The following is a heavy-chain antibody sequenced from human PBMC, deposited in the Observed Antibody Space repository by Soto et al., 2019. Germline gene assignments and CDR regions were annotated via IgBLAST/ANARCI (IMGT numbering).Heavy chain of an antibody. V-gene: IGHV1-2*04. J-gene: IGHJ6*02. CDR3: ARDLVVVPAANYYYYYGMDV. CDR1: GYTFTGYY. Sequence: ASVKVSCKASGYTFTGYYMHWVRQAPGQGLEWMGWINPNSGGTNYAQKFQGWVTMTRDTSISTAYMELSRLRSDDTAVYYCARDLVVVPAANYYYYYGMDVWGQGTTVTVSS. CDR2: INPNSGGT. D-gene: IGHD2-2*01.